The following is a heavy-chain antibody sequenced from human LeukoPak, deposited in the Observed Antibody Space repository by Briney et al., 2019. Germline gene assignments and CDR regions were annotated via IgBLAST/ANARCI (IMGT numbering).Heavy chain of an antibody. V-gene: IGHV3-49*04. J-gene: IGHJ3*02. CDR2: IRSKAYGGTT. CDR1: GYTFGDYV. Sequence: GGSLRLSCTASGYTFGDYVISWVRQAPGKGLEWVGFIRSKAYGGTTKNAASVKGRFTISRDDSRSTAYLQMNSLKTEGTAVYYCTRRYNYDSSGYYYVRDAFDIWGQGTMVTVSS. D-gene: IGHD3-22*01. CDR3: TRRYNYDSSGYYYVRDAFDI.